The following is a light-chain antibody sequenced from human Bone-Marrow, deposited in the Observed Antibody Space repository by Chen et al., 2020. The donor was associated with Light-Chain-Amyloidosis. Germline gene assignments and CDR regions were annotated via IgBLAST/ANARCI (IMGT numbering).Light chain of an antibody. Sequence: EIVVTQSPATLSVSPGERATLSCRAGQSVGSNLAWYQQSPGQPPRLLINGASTRATGIPGRFSGSGSGTEFTLTITSLQSEDFAVYYCQQYNDWPLTFGGGTKVEIK. CDR1: QSVGSN. CDR2: GAS. CDR3: QQYNDWPLT. J-gene: IGKJ4*01. V-gene: IGKV3-15*01.